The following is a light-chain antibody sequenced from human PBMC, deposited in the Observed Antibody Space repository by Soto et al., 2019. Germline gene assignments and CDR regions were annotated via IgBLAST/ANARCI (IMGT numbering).Light chain of an antibody. J-gene: IGKJ2*01. CDR3: QQTYSTPPYT. V-gene: IGKV1-39*01. CDR1: QSISSS. CDR2: AAS. Sequence: DIQMTQSPSSLSASVGDRVTITCRASQSISSSLNWYQQKPGKAPKLLIYAASSLQSGVPSRFSGSGSGTDVTLTISSLQPEDFATYSCQQTYSTPPYTFGQGTKLEIK.